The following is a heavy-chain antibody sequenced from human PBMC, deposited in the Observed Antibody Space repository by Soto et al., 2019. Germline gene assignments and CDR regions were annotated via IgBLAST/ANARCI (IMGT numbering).Heavy chain of an antibody. CDR3: AHKGPEDWPLDY. V-gene: IGHV2-5*02. Sequence: QITLKESGPTLVKPTQTLTLTCTFSGFSLSTSGVGVGWIRQSPGKALEWLAVIYWDDDKRYSPSLKSRLSITKDTSKNHVVLTMTNMDPVDTSTYYCAHKGPEDWPLDYWGQGTLVTVSS. D-gene: IGHD3-9*01. CDR2: IYWDDDK. J-gene: IGHJ4*02. CDR1: GFSLSTSGVG.